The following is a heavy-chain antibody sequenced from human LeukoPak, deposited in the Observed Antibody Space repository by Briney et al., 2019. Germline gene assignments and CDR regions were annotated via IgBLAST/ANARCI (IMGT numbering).Heavy chain of an antibody. CDR3: AKVWDYDFWSGSYYFDY. CDR2: ISGNSGST. J-gene: IGHJ4*02. V-gene: IGHV3-23*01. D-gene: IGHD3-3*01. CDR1: GFTFSNYA. Sequence: GGSLRLSCAASGFTFSNYAMNWVRQAPGKGLEWVSAISGNSGSTYYADSVKGRFTISRDNSKNTLYLQMNSLRAEDTAVYYCAKVWDYDFWSGSYYFDYWGQGTLVTVSS.